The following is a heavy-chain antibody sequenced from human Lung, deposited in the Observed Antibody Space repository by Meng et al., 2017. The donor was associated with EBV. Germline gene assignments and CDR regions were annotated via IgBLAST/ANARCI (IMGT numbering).Heavy chain of an antibody. CDR3: ARRRGGIFDY. D-gene: IGHD3-16*01. CDR2: IYYSGST. J-gene: IGHJ4*02. V-gene: IGHV4-31*01. CDR1: GGSISSGGYY. Sequence: QVQLHESGPGLVKPSQTLSLTCPVSGGSISSGGYYWSWIRQHPGKGLEWIGYIYYSGSTYYNPSLKSLVTISVDTSKNQFSLKLSSVTAADTAMYYCARRRGGIFDYWGQGTLVTVSS.